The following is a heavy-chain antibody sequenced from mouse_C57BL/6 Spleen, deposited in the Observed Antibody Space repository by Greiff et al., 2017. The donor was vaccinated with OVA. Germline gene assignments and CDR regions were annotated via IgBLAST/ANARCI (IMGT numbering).Heavy chain of an antibody. CDR3: TGGETYYFDY. CDR1: GFTFSNYW. CDR2: IRLKSDNYAT. V-gene: IGHV6-3*01. J-gene: IGHJ2*01. Sequence: EVKLEESGGGLVQPGGSMKLSCVASGFTFSNYWMNWVRQSPEKGLEWVAQIRLKSDNYATHYAESVKGRFTISRDDSKSSVYLQMNNLRAEDTGIYYCTGGETYYFDYWGQGTTLTVSS.